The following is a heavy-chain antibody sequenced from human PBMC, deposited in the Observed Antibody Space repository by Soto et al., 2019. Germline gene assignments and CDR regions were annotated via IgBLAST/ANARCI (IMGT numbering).Heavy chain of an antibody. V-gene: IGHV3-48*01. D-gene: IGHD5-12*01. Sequence: GGSLRLSCAASGFTFSSYSMNWVRQAPGKGLEWVSYISSSSSTIYYADSVKGRFTISRDNAKNSLYLQMNSLRAEDTAVYYCASLYSGYDFHAFDIWGQGTLVTVSS. J-gene: IGHJ3*02. CDR3: ASLYSGYDFHAFDI. CDR2: ISSSSSTI. CDR1: GFTFSSYS.